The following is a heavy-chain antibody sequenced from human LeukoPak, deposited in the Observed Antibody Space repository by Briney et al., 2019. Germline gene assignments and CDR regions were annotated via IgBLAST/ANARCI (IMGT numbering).Heavy chain of an antibody. CDR3: ARRDSSSSN. J-gene: IGHJ4*02. CDR2: IYHSGST. Sequence: PSETLSLTCAVSGYSISSGYCWGWIRQPPGKGLDGIGSIYHSGSTYYNPSLKSRVTISVDTSKNQFSLKLSSVTAADTAVYYCARRDSSSSNWGQGTLVTVSS. CDR1: GYSISSGYC. D-gene: IGHD6-6*01. V-gene: IGHV4-38-2*01.